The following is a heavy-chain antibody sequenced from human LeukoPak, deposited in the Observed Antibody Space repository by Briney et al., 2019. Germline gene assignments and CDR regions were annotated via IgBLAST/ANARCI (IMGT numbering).Heavy chain of an antibody. CDR3: ARDRSSGWSGNWFDP. Sequence: GGSLRLSCAASGFTFSSYEMSWVRQAPGKGLEWVSYISNTGSTIYYADSVKGRFTISRDNAKNSVFLQMNSLRAEDTAIYYCARDRSSGWSGNWFDPWGQGTLVTVSS. CDR1: GFTFSSYE. J-gene: IGHJ5*02. V-gene: IGHV3-48*03. D-gene: IGHD6-19*01. CDR2: ISNTGSTI.